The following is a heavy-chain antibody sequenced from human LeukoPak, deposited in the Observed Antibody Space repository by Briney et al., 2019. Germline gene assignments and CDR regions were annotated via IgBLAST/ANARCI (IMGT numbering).Heavy chain of an antibody. Sequence: PSVTLSLTCTVSGGSISSYYWSWIRQHPGKGLEWIGYIYYSGSTYYNPSLKSRVTISVDTSKNQFSLKLSSVTAADTAVYYCARGYLGYDSSGFYFDYWGQGTLVTVSS. V-gene: IGHV4-59*06. CDR3: ARGYLGYDSSGFYFDY. D-gene: IGHD3-22*01. CDR1: GGSISSYY. CDR2: IYYSGST. J-gene: IGHJ4*02.